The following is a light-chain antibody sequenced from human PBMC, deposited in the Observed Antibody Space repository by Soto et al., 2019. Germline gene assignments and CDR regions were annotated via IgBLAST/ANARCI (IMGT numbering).Light chain of an antibody. CDR2: TTS. Sequence: DIQMTQYPSSLPAYMGDRGTITCRASQSISIYLNLYQQKPGKAPNLLIYTTSSLESGVPSRFSGSGSGTDFTLTISSLQPEDFATYFCQQSYSRPRTFGQGSNV. J-gene: IGKJ1*01. CDR3: QQSYSRPRT. CDR1: QSISIY. V-gene: IGKV1-39*01.